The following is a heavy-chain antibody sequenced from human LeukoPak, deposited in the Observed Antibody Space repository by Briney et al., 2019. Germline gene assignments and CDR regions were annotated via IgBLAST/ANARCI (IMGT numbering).Heavy chain of an antibody. D-gene: IGHD3-22*01. V-gene: IGHV3-23*01. CDR1: GFTFSRHA. Sequence: GGSLRLSCAASGFTFSRHAMSWVRQAPGKGLEWVSVIRSSGGTTYYADSVKGRFTISRDNSKNTLYLQMNSLRAEDTAVYYCAKDDGPYYYDSSGYCYWGQGTLVTVSS. CDR3: AKDDGPYYYDSSGYCY. J-gene: IGHJ4*02. CDR2: IRSSGGTT.